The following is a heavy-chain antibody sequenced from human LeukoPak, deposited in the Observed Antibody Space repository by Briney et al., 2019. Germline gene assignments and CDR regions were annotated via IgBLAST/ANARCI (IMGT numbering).Heavy chain of an antibody. V-gene: IGHV3-33*06. Sequence: PGTSLRLSCAASGFTFRSHGMHWVRQAPGKGLEWVAFIWYDGSNKYYTDSVKGRFTISRDNSKNTLYLQMNSLRAEDTAVYYCAKGLNDYPYGMDVWGQGTTVTVSS. CDR1: GFTFRSHG. CDR3: AKGLNDYPYGMDV. D-gene: IGHD3-16*01. CDR2: IWYDGSNK. J-gene: IGHJ6*02.